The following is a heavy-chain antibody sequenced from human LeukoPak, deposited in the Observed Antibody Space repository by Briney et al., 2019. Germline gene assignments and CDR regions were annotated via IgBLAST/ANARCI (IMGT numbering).Heavy chain of an antibody. Sequence: PSETLSLTCTVSGGSISSSSYYWGWIRQPPGKGLEWIGSIYYSGSTYYNPSLKSRVTISVDMSKNQFSLKLSSVAAADTAVYYCARRPGIAAATNWFDPWGQGTLVTVSS. CDR3: ARRPGIAAATNWFDP. J-gene: IGHJ5*02. V-gene: IGHV4-39*01. D-gene: IGHD6-13*01. CDR1: GGSISSSSYY. CDR2: IYYSGST.